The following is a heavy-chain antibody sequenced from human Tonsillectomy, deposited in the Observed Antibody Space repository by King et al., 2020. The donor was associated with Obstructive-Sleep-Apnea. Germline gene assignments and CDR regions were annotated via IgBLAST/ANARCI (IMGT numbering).Heavy chain of an antibody. CDR1: GFTFSSYW. V-gene: IGHV3-7*01. CDR3: VRDSIVGATTYCYNGMDV. J-gene: IGHJ6*02. Sequence: VQLVESGGGLVQPGGSLRLSCAASGFTFSSYWMSWVRQAPGKGLEWVANISEDGSGIYYVDSVKGRFTISRDNAQNSLYLQLSRLRAEDTALYYCVRDSIVGATTYCYNGMDVWGQGTTVTVAS. CDR2: ISEDGSGI. D-gene: IGHD1-26*01.